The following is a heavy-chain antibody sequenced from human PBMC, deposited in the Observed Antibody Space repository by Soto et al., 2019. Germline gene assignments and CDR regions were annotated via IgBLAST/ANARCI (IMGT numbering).Heavy chain of an antibody. Sequence: SQTLSLTCTVSGGSISSSDYYWGWIRQPPGEGLEWIGTIHYGGSTFYNPSLKSRVTMSVDTSKNQFSLKLSSVTAADTAVYYCARHEFECSGTSCYGVFDSWGQGALVTVSS. D-gene: IGHD2-2*01. CDR1: GGSISSSDYY. J-gene: IGHJ4*02. CDR3: ARHEFECSGTSCYGVFDS. CDR2: IHYGGST. V-gene: IGHV4-39*01.